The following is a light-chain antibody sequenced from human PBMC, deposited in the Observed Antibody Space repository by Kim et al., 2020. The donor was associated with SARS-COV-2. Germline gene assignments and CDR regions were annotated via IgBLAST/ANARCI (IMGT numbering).Light chain of an antibody. CDR2: SND. J-gene: IGLJ3*02. V-gene: IGLV1-44*01. Sequence: GQRGTVACSGSSSNIGSNTVNWYHQFPGTAPKLLIYSNDQRPSGVPDRFSGSKSGTSASLAISGLQSEDEVDYYCAAWDDSLNGWVFGGGTKLTVL. CDR1: SSNIGSNT. CDR3: AAWDDSLNGWV.